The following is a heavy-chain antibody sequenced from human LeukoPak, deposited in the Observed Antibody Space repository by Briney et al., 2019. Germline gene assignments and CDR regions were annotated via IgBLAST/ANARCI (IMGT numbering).Heavy chain of an antibody. V-gene: IGHV3-30-3*01. J-gene: IGHJ4*02. CDR1: GXTFNSYA. D-gene: IGHD1-26*01. CDR3: ARDREWDYLDY. CDR2: ISSDGSNI. Sequence: AGGSLRLSCAASGXTFNSYAKHWVRQAPGKGLEWLAVISSDGSNIYYADSVRGRFTISRDNSKNMLYLQMNSVRAEDTAVYYCARDREWDYLDYWGQGTLVTVSS.